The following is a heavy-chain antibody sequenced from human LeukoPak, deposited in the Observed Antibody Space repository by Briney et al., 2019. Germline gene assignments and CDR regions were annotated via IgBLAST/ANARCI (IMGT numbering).Heavy chain of an antibody. D-gene: IGHD1-26*01. CDR3: ARRPRNAGSYDGPSGLDY. V-gene: IGHV4-34*01. CDR1: VGSFSGHY. Sequence: SSETLSLTCAVYVGSFSGHYWSWIRQPPGKGLEWIGEINHSGSTNYNPSLKSRATISVDTSKNQFSLKVKSVTAADTAVYYCARRPRNAGSYDGPSGLDYWGQGNLVTVSS. CDR2: INHSGST. J-gene: IGHJ4*02.